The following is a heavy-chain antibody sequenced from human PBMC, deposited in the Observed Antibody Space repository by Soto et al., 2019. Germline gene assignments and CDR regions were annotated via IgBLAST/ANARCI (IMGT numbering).Heavy chain of an antibody. CDR2: ISYDGSNK. V-gene: IGHV3-30-3*01. J-gene: IGHJ6*02. Sequence: GGSLRLSCAASGFTFSSYATHWVRQAPGKGLEWVAVISYDGSNKYYADSVKGRFTISRDNSKNTLYLQMNSLRAEDTAVYYCARTAIVGATTSYYGMDVWGQGTTVTVSS. CDR1: GFTFSSYA. CDR3: ARTAIVGATTSYYGMDV. D-gene: IGHD1-26*01.